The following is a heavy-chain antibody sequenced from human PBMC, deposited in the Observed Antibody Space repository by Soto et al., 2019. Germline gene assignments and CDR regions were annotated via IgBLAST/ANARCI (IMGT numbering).Heavy chain of an antibody. D-gene: IGHD2-15*01. Sequence: QVQLQESGPGLVKPSQTLSLTCTVSGGSISSGDYYWSWIRQPPGKGLEWIGYIYYSGSTYYNPSLKSRVTISVDTSKNQFSLKLSSVTAADTAVYYCASSCGSCQPVSPGWFDPWGQGTLVTVSS. CDR1: GGSISSGDYY. V-gene: IGHV4-30-4*01. CDR2: IYYSGST. J-gene: IGHJ5*02. CDR3: ASSCGSCQPVSPGWFDP.